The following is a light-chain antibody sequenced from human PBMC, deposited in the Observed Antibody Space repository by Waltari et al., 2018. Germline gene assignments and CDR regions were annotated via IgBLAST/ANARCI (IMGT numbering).Light chain of an antibody. CDR2: AAS. V-gene: IGKV3-20*01. CDR3: QNHERLPAT. J-gene: IGKJ1*01. Sequence: LTQSPGTLSVSPGERATLSCRASQNICPYLVWYQQKPGQAPRLLMYAASRRATGIPDRFSGSGSGTDFSLTSTRLEPEDFAVYYCQNHERLPATFGQGTKVEIK. CDR1: QNICPY.